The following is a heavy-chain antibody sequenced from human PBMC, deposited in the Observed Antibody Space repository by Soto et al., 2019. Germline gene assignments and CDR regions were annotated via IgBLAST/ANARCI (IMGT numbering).Heavy chain of an antibody. CDR2: ISADGGLE. D-gene: IGHD1-1*01. Sequence: GGSLRPSWEASGFTFRRYAMHWVRQAPGEGLDWMAVISADGGLEFYADSVKGRLAISRDNYKNTVYLQMNSLRAEDAAIYYCAKKREQVPSVRQASDIWGQGTLVTVSS. CDR3: AKKREQVPSVRQASDI. CDR1: GFTFRRYA. J-gene: IGHJ4*03. V-gene: IGHV3-30*18.